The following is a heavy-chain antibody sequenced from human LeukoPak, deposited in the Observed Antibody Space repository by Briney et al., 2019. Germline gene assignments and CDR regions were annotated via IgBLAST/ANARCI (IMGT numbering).Heavy chain of an antibody. CDR2: ISGSGGST. Sequence: PGGSLRLSCAASGFTFSSYAMSWVRQAPGKGLEWVSAISGSGGSTYYADSVKGRFTISRDNSKNTLYLQMNSLRAEDTAVYYCAKVGRYNWNDVEYYFDYWGQGTLATVSS. D-gene: IGHD1-1*01. J-gene: IGHJ4*02. V-gene: IGHV3-23*01. CDR1: GFTFSSYA. CDR3: AKVGRYNWNDVEYYFDY.